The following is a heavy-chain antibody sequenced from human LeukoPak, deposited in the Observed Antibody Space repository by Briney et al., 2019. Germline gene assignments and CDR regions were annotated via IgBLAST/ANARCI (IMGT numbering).Heavy chain of an antibody. CDR2: IYTSGST. Sequence: SQTLSLTCTVSGGSISSGSYYWSWIRQPAGKGLEWIGRIYTSGSTNYNPSLKSRVTISVDTSKNQFSLQLSSVTAADTAVYYCARDGGYSYGYDYWGQGTLVTVSS. D-gene: IGHD5-18*01. J-gene: IGHJ4*02. V-gene: IGHV4-61*02. CDR3: ARDGGYSYGYDY. CDR1: GGSISSGSYY.